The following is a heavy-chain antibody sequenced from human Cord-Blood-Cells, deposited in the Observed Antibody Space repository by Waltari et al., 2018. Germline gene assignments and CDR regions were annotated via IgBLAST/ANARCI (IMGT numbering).Heavy chain of an antibody. CDR1: GGSFSGYY. J-gene: IGHJ4*02. Sequence: QVQLQQWGAGLLKPSETLSLTCAVYGGSFSGYYWSWIRQPPGKGLEWIGEINHSGSTKYNPSLESRVTRSVDTSKNQFSLKLSSVTAADTAVYYCARLEKGGSGRLIDYWGQGTLVTVSS. V-gene: IGHV4-34*01. D-gene: IGHD3-10*01. CDR2: INHSGST. CDR3: ARLEKGGSGRLIDY.